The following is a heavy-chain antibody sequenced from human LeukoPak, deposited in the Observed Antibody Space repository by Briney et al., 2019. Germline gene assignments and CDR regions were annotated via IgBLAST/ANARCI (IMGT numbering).Heavy chain of an antibody. CDR2: ISTDGSQT. CDR1: GFTFSNYW. Sequence: PGGSLRLSCEASGFTFSNYWMHWVRQPPRKGLMWVSQISTDGSQTFYADSVKGRSTISRDNAQNTLFLQMDSLRPEDTAVYYCVRSLRSADFWGQGTLVTVSS. J-gene: IGHJ4*02. V-gene: IGHV3-74*01. CDR3: VRSLRSADF.